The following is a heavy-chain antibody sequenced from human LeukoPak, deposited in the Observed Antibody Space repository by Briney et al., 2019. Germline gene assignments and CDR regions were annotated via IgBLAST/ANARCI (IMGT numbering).Heavy chain of an antibody. V-gene: IGHV3-74*01. CDR2: SSGDGSDT. J-gene: IGHJ4*02. Sequence: GGSLRLSCAASGFTFSNYWMHWVRQAPGKGLVWVSRSSGDGSDTSYADSVKGRFTISRDNSKNTLYLQMNSLRAEDTAVYYCARAGPMVRGVIYYWGQGTLVTVSS. D-gene: IGHD3-10*01. CDR1: GFTFSNYW. CDR3: ARAGPMVRGVIYY.